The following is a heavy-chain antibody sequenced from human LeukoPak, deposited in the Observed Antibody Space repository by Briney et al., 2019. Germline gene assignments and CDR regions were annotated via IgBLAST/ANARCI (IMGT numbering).Heavy chain of an antibody. CDR2: IIPIFGTA. J-gene: IGHJ3*02. D-gene: IGHD3-10*01. V-gene: IGHV1-69*05. Sequence: SVKVSCKASGGAFSSYAISWVRQAPGQGLEWMGRIIPIFGTANYAQKFQGRVTITTDESTSTAYMELSSLRSEDTAVYYCARAEITMVRGVIIGLIDIWGQGTMVTVSS. CDR3: ARAEITMVRGVIIGLIDI. CDR1: GGAFSSYA.